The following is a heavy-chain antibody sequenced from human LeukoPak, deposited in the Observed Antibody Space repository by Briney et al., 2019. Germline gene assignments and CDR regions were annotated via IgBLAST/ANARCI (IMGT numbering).Heavy chain of an antibody. CDR2: IYTSGST. J-gene: IGHJ4*02. CDR3: ARGVSVAIDY. D-gene: IGHD3-10*01. CDR1: GDSISSSSSY. Sequence: SETLSLTCTVSGDSISSSSSYWGWIRQPPGEGLEWIGRIYTSGSTNYNPSLKSRVTMSVDTSKNQFSLKLSSVTAADTAVYYCARGVSVAIDYWGQGTLVTVSS. V-gene: IGHV4-39*07.